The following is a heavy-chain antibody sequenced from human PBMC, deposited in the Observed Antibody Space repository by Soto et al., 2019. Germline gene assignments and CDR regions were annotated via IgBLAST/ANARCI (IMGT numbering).Heavy chain of an antibody. V-gene: IGHV3-23*01. CDR3: AKDWPGTSSVTSDF. Sequence: EVHLLESGGTLVQPGGSLRLSCAASGFDFSTYAMTWVRQAPGKGLEWVSGIINSGATTYYADSVKGRFTISRDNSRNTLYLQMNSLRVDDTAMYYCAKDWPGTSSVTSDFWGQGTLVNVSS. D-gene: IGHD4-17*01. J-gene: IGHJ4*02. CDR2: IINSGATT. CDR1: GFDFSTYA.